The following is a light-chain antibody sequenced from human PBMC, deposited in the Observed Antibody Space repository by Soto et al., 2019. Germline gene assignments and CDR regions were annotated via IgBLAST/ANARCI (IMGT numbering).Light chain of an antibody. CDR1: QSVSSN. CDR2: GAS. Sequence: ETVMTQSPGTLSVSPGESATLSCGTCQSVSSNLAWYQQKPGQAPRLLIYGASTRATGIPARFSGSGSGTEFTLTISYLRPEDSAVYFCQQYHDWVAFGGGTRVEI. J-gene: IGKJ4*01. V-gene: IGKV3D-15*01. CDR3: QQYHDWVA.